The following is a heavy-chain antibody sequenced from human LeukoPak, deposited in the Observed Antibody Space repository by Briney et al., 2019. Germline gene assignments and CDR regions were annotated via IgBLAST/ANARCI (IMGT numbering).Heavy chain of an antibody. CDR2: ISAYNGNT. J-gene: IGHJ4*02. V-gene: IGHV1-18*01. CDR3: ARGGLGYCSGGSCWGYDY. Sequence: GASVKVSCKASGYTFTSYGISWVRQAPGQGLEWMGWISAYNGNTHYAQKLQGRVTMTTDTSTSTVYMELRSLRSDDTAVYYCARGGLGYCSGGSCWGYDYWGQGTLVTVSS. CDR1: GYTFTSYG. D-gene: IGHD2-15*01.